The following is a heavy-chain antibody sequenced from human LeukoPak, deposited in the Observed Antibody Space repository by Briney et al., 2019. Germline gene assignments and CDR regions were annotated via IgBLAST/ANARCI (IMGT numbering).Heavy chain of an antibody. Sequence: GGSLRLSCAASGFSFISYGMHWVRQAPGKGLEWVGVISDDGRNKKYADSVRGRFTISRDNSKDTLYLQMNSLRDEDTAVYYCAKRPSDYGDYVTYFDYWGQGTLVTVSS. CDR3: AKRPSDYGDYVTYFDY. J-gene: IGHJ4*02. V-gene: IGHV3-30*18. D-gene: IGHD4-17*01. CDR2: ISDDGRNK. CDR1: GFSFISYG.